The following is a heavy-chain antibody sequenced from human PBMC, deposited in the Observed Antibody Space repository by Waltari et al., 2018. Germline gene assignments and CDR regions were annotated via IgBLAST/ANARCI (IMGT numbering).Heavy chain of an antibody. D-gene: IGHD2-15*01. Sequence: QVQLVQSGAEVKKPGASVKVSCKASGYTFTGYYMHWVRQAPGQGLEWMGWINPNSGGTNYAQKFQGRVTMTRDTSTSTADMELSRLGSYDTAVDYWASFGGYIEDNWFDPWGQGTLVTVSS. J-gene: IGHJ5*02. CDR3: ASFGGYIEDNWFDP. V-gene: IGHV1-2*02. CDR1: GYTFTGYY. CDR2: INPNSGGT.